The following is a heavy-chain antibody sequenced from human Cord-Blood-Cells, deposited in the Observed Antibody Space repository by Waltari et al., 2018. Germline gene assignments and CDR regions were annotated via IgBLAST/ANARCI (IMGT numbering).Heavy chain of an antibody. CDR2: IYYSGST. Sequence: QVQLQESGPGLVKPSQTLSPTCTVSGGSISSGGYYSSWIRQHPGKGLEWIGYIYYSGSTYYNPSLKSRVTISVDTSKNQFSLKLSSVTAADTAVYYCARDDSSSWYYFDYWGQGTLVTVSS. J-gene: IGHJ4*02. CDR1: GGSISSGGYY. CDR3: ARDDSSSWYYFDY. D-gene: IGHD6-13*01. V-gene: IGHV4-31*03.